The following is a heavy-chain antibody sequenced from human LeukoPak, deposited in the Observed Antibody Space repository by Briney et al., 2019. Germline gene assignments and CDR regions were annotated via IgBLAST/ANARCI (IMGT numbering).Heavy chain of an antibody. D-gene: IGHD5-24*01. CDR1: GGSISSSSYY. Sequence: KPSETLSLTCTVSGGSISSSSYYWGWIRQPPGKGLEWIGSIYYSGSTYYNPSLKSRVTISVDTSKNQFSLKLSSVTAADTAVYYCARLRRDGYNKLDYYFDYWGQGTLVTVSS. CDR2: IYYSGST. V-gene: IGHV4-39*01. J-gene: IGHJ4*02. CDR3: ARLRRDGYNKLDYYFDY.